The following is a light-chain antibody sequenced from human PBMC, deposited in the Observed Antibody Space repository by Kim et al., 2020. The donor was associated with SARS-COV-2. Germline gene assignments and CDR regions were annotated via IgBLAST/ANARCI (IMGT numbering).Light chain of an antibody. J-gene: IGKJ5*01. V-gene: IGKV1-5*03. CDR2: KAS. Sequence: GDRVTITCRASQKIGDWLAWYQQQPEKAPKLLVYKASTLQNGVPSRFSGSGSGTEFTLTISSLQPDDFATYYCHQYYDARVTFGQGTRLEI. CDR1: QKIGDW. CDR3: HQYYDARVT.